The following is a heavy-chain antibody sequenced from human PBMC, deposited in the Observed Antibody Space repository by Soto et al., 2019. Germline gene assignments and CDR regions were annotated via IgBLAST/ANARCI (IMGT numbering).Heavy chain of an antibody. J-gene: IGHJ4*02. CDR3: ASHIVVVPAAPRPVDY. Sequence: ASVKVSCKASGYTFTSYAMHWVRQAPGQRLEWMGWINAGNGNTKYSQKFQGRVTITRDTSASTAYMELSSLRSEDTALYYCASHIVVVPAAPRPVDYWGQGTLVTVSS. CDR2: INAGNGNT. V-gene: IGHV1-3*01. D-gene: IGHD2-2*01. CDR1: GYTFTSYA.